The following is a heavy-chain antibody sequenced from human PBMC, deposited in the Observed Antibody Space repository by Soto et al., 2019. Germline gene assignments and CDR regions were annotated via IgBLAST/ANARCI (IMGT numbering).Heavy chain of an antibody. CDR1: GFTVSNAW. Sequence: GGSLRVSCAASGFTVSNAWMSWVRQSPGKGLEWVGRIKRKTDGGTTDYAAPVKGRFTISRDDSKNTLYLQMNSLKTEDTAVYYCTTGIAVDPLDYWGQGTLVTVSS. D-gene: IGHD6-19*01. V-gene: IGHV3-15*01. J-gene: IGHJ4*02. CDR2: IKRKTDGGTT. CDR3: TTGIAVDPLDY.